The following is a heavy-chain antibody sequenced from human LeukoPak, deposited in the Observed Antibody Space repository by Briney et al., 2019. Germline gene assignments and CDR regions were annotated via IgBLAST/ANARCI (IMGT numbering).Heavy chain of an antibody. CDR2: ISVSGRT. CDR3: ATDLSWFDL. V-gene: IGHV4-4*07. Sequence: KPSETLSLTCTVSGVSISSYYWSWVRQPAGKGVEWVGRISVSGRTNYAPSLRSRVTMSVETSKKQFSLKLNSVTAADTAVYYCATDLSWFDLWGRGTLVTVSS. J-gene: IGHJ5*02. CDR1: GVSISSYY.